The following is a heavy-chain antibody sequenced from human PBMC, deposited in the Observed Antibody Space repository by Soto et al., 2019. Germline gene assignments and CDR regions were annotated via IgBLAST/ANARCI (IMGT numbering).Heavy chain of an antibody. Sequence: SETLSLTCAVSGGSISSGGYSWSWIRQPPGKGLEWIGYIYYSGSTYYNPSLKSRVTISVDTSKNQFSLKLSSVTAADTAVYYCARVLEMATISFQFDYWGQGTLVTVSS. CDR1: GGSISSGGYS. J-gene: IGHJ4*02. CDR2: IYYSGST. CDR3: ARVLEMATISFQFDY. V-gene: IGHV4-31*11. D-gene: IGHD5-12*01.